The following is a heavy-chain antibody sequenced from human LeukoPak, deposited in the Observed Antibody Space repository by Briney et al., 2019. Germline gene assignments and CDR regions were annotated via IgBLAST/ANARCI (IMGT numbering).Heavy chain of an antibody. J-gene: IGHJ4*02. CDR3: ADAIFPGITATGTF. CDR1: GFTFSNTW. Sequence: KPGGSLRLSCAASGFTFSNTWMNWVRQAPGKGLEWVSTISGSGGSTYYADSVKGRFSISRDNSKNTLYLQMNSLRAEDTAVYYCADAIFPGITATGTFWGQGTLVTVSS. V-gene: IGHV3-23*01. D-gene: IGHD6-13*01. CDR2: ISGSGGST.